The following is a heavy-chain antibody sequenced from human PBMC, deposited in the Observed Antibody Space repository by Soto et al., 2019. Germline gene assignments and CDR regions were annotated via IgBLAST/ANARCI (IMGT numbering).Heavy chain of an antibody. CDR1: GGTFSSYA. Sequence: ASVKVSCKASGGTFSSYAISWVRQAPVQGLEWMGGIIPIFGTANYAQKFQGRVTITADESTSTAYMELSSLRSEDTAVYYCARDGPVVVIPHRYNWFDPWGQGTLVTVSS. CDR3: ARDGPVVVIPHRYNWFDP. CDR2: IIPIFGTA. D-gene: IGHD2-2*01. V-gene: IGHV1-69*13. J-gene: IGHJ5*02.